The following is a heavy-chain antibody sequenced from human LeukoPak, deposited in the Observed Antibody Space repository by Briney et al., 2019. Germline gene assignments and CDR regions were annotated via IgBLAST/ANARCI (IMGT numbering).Heavy chain of an antibody. CDR3: ARVFHGSGSTYYFDY. J-gene: IGHJ4*02. CDR1: GGSISSSSYY. V-gene: IGHV4-39*07. CDR2: IYYSGST. D-gene: IGHD3-10*01. Sequence: SETLSLTCTVSGGSISSSSYYWGWIRQPAGKGLEWIGSIYYSGSTYYNPSLKSRVTISVDTSKNQFSLKLSSVTAADTAVYYCARVFHGSGSTYYFDYWGQGTLVTVSS.